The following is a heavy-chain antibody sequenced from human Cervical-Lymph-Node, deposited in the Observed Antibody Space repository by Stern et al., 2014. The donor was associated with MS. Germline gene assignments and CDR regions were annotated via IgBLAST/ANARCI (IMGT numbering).Heavy chain of an antibody. V-gene: IGHV4-59*08. CDR2: IYSTGGI. J-gene: IGHJ5*01. D-gene: IGHD6-19*01. CDR3: ARVFSGWFDY. Sequence: QVQLQESGPGLVKPSETLSLTCTVSGGSIDNFYWTWIRQSPGKGLEWIGYIYSTGGINYNPSLESRATISVDTSKNQFSLKLNSVAAADTAVYYCARVFSGWFDYWGQGTLVTVSS. CDR1: GGSIDNFY.